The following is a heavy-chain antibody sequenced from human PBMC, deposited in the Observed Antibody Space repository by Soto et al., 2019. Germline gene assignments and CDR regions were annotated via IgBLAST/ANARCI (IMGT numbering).Heavy chain of an antibody. D-gene: IGHD2-15*01. CDR1: GFTFSDHF. J-gene: IGHJ4*02. Sequence: QVQLVESGGGLVKPGGSLRLSCAASGFTFSDHFMSWIRQAPGHGLEWVSYVSRSGSSIYYADSVKGRFTISRDNAKNSLYLQMNSLRAEDTAVYYCARVPKGVVVAANDYWGQGSLVTVSS. CDR2: VSRSGSSI. V-gene: IGHV3-11*04. CDR3: ARVPKGVVVAANDY.